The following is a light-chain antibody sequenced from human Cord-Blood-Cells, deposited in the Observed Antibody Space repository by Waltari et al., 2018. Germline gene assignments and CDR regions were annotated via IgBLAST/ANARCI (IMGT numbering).Light chain of an antibody. CDR2: SSN. V-gene: IGLV1-44*01. CDR1: SSNIGSNT. J-gene: IGLJ3*02. Sequence: QSVLTQPPSASGTPGQRVTISCSGSSSNIGSNTVNWYQQLPGTAPKPLFYSSNQRPSGVPDRFSGSKSGTSASLAISGLQSEDEADYYCAAWDDSLNGPVFGGGTKLTVL. CDR3: AAWDDSLNGPV.